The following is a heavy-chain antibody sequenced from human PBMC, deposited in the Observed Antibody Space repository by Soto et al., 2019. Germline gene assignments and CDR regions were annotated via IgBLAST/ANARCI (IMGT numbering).Heavy chain of an antibody. CDR1: GGSIVDYY. J-gene: IGHJ6*02. V-gene: IGHV4-59*01. CDR2: IYYTGNT. CDR3: ARIPSYYDFWSGYYPANYYYYGMDV. D-gene: IGHD3-3*01. Sequence: SETLSLTCSVSGGSIVDYYWSWIRQPPGKGLEWIGFIYYTGNTRYNPSLGSRVTISLDTSKNQFSLRLSSVTAADTAVYYCARIPSYYDFWSGYYPANYYYYGMDVWGQGTTVTV.